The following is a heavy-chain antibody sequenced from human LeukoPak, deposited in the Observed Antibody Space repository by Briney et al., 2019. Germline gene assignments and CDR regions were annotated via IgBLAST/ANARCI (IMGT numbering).Heavy chain of an antibody. CDR2: INQDESEK. D-gene: IGHD1-1*01. J-gene: IGHJ6*03. Sequence: HPGGSLRLSCAASGFTFSSYWMSWVRQAPGKGLEWVANINQDESEKYYVDSVEGRFTISRDNAKNSLYLQMNSLRAEDTAVYYCARHKERNYYMDVWGKGTTVTVSS. CDR1: GFTFSSYW. CDR3: ARHKERNYYMDV. V-gene: IGHV3-7*01.